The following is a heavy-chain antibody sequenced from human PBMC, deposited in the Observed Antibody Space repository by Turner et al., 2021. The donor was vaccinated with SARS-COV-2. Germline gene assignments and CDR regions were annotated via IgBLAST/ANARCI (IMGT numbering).Heavy chain of an antibody. V-gene: IGHV4-31*03. CDR1: GGSISSGGYY. J-gene: IGHJ3*02. CDR2: IYYSGNT. Sequence: QVQLQESGPGLVKPSQTLSLTCPVSGGSISSGGYYWSWIRQHPGKGLEWIGYIYYSGNTYYNPSLKSRVTISVDTSKNQFSLRLNSVTAADTAVYYCARDGMVVGAFDIWGQGTMVTVSS. CDR3: ARDGMVVGAFDI. D-gene: IGHD1-26*01.